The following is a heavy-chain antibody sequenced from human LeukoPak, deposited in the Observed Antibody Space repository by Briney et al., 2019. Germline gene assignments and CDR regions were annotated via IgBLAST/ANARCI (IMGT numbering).Heavy chain of an antibody. V-gene: IGHV3-7*01. D-gene: IGHD6-19*01. CDR1: GFTFRRYW. Sequence: GGSLRLSCIASGFTFRRYWMSWVRQAPGKGLEWVANINEDGNKKYYVDSVKGRFTISRDNSKNTLYLQMNSLRAEDTAVYYCAKGPYSSGWGTDDHWGQGTLVTVSS. J-gene: IGHJ4*02. CDR2: INEDGNKK. CDR3: AKGPYSSGWGTDDH.